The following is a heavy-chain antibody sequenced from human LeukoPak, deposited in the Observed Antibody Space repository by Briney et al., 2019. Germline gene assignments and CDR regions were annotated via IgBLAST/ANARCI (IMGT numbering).Heavy chain of an antibody. J-gene: IGHJ4*02. CDR2: ISSSSSTI. V-gene: IGHV3-48*01. CDR1: GFTFSSYS. CDR3: ARGNNWDCFDY. D-gene: IGHD1-20*01. Sequence: GGSLRLSCAASGFTFSSYSMNWVRQAPGKGLEWVSYISSSSSTIYYADSVKGRFAISRDNAKNSLYLQMNSLRAEDTAVYYCARGNNWDCFDYWGQGTLVTVSS.